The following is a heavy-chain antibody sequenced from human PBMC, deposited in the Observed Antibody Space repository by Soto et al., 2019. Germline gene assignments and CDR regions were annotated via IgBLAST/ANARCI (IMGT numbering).Heavy chain of an antibody. V-gene: IGHV1-69*13. CDR2: FIPVYRTL. Sequence: SVKVCCKXSGGSFGKSAINWVRQTPGQGLEWLGGFIPVYRTLNYAQKFRGRVTITADESTGTAYMTLSSLASDDTAVYYCATGVIWIGYFTVDSWGQGTRVTVSS. CDR3: ATGVIWIGYFTVDS. CDR1: GGSFGKSA. D-gene: IGHD3-3*01. J-gene: IGHJ4*02.